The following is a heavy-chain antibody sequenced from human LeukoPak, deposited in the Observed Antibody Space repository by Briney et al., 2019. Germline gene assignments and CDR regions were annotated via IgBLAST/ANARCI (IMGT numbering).Heavy chain of an antibody. V-gene: IGHV1-69*13. Sequence: SVKVSCKASGGTFSSYAISWVRQAPGQGLEWMGGIIPIFGTANYAQKFQGRVTITADESTSTAYMELSSLRSEDTAVYYCARDKPQYYYDSSGSFDYWGQGTLVTVSS. J-gene: IGHJ4*02. CDR1: GGTFSSYA. CDR2: IIPIFGTA. CDR3: ARDKPQYYYDSSGSFDY. D-gene: IGHD3-22*01.